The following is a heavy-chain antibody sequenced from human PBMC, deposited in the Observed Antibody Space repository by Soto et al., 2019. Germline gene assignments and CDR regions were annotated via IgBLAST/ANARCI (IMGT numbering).Heavy chain of an antibody. V-gene: IGHV4-61*08. J-gene: IGHJ3*02. Sequence: PSETLSLTCAVSGGSISSGGYSWSWIRQPPGKGLEWIGYIYYSGCTNYNPSLKSRVTISVDTSKNQFSLKLSSVTAADTAVYYCARERQGPWDYDSSGYYQDAFDIWGQGTMVTVSS. D-gene: IGHD3-22*01. CDR1: GGSISSGGYS. CDR3: ARERQGPWDYDSSGYYQDAFDI. CDR2: IYYSGCT.